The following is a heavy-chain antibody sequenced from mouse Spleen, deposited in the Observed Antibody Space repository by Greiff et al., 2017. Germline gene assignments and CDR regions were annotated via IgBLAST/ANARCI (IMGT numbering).Heavy chain of an antibody. J-gene: IGHJ4*01. CDR2: ISSGSSTI. D-gene: IGHD2-1*01. CDR3: ARISYGNYFLYAMDY. V-gene: IGHV5-17*01. CDR1: GFTFSDYG. Sequence: VQLKESGGGLVKPGGSLKLSCAASGFTFSDYGMHWVRQAPEKGLEWVAYISSGSSTIYYADTVKGRFTISRDNAKNTLFLQMTSLRSEDTAMYYCARISYGNYFLYAMDYWGQGTSVTVSS.